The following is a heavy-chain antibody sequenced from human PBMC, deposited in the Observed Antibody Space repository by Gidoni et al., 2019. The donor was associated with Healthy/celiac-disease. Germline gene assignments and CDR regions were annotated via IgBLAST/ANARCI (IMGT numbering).Heavy chain of an antibody. Sequence: VPTVESGGGLVQPGGSLRLSRAASGFTFSSYAMRWVRQAPGKGLEWVSAISGSGGSTYYADSVKGRFTSSRDNSKNTLYLQMNSLRAEDTAVYYCATPGHSSALSFDYWGQGTLVTVSS. CDR2: ISGSGGST. J-gene: IGHJ4*02. D-gene: IGHD3-22*01. CDR3: ATPGHSSALSFDY. V-gene: IGHV3-23*04. CDR1: GFTFSSYA.